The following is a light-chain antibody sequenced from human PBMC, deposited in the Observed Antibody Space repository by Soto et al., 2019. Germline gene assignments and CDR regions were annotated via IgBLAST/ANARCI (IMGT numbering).Light chain of an antibody. CDR2: EGN. CDR1: SSDVGSFNL. CDR3: CSYAGSSSYV. J-gene: IGLJ1*01. Sequence: QSALTQPASVSGSPGQSITISCTGTSSDVGSFNLVSWYQEHPGKAPKLMIYEGNKRPSGVSNRFSGSESGNTASLTISGLQAEDEADYYCCSYAGSSSYVFGTGTKLTVL. V-gene: IGLV2-23*01.